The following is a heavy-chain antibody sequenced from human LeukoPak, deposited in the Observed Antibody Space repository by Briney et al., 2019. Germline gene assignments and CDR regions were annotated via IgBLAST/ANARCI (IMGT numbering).Heavy chain of an antibody. J-gene: IGHJ3*02. Sequence: GRSLRLSCAASGFTFNNYAMHWVRQAPGKGLQWVAVISYDGSNKYYADSVKGRFTISRDNSKNTLFLQMNSLTAEDTAIYSCARPRLEYCSGGSCFDAFDIWGQGTMVTVSS. CDR2: ISYDGSNK. CDR1: GFTFNNYA. V-gene: IGHV3-30*04. D-gene: IGHD2-15*01. CDR3: ARPRLEYCSGGSCFDAFDI.